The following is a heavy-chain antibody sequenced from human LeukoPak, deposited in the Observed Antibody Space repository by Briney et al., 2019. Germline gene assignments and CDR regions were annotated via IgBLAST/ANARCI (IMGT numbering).Heavy chain of an antibody. CDR2: IYYTGRT. CDR1: GASISNYY. J-gene: IGHJ4*02. CDR3: ARVEPAAITHFDY. D-gene: IGHD2-2*01. Sequence: SETLSLTCTVSGASISNYYWSWIRQPPGKGLEWIGYIYYTGRTNFNPSLKSRVTMSVDTSKNQFSLKLSSVTAADTAVYYCARVEPAAITHFDYWGQGTLVTVSS. V-gene: IGHV4-59*01.